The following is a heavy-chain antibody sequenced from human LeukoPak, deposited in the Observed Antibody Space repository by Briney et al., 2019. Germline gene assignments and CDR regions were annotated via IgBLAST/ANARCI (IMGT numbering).Heavy chain of an antibody. Sequence: SGGSLRLSCAASGFTFSNARMSWGRQAPGKGQEWVGRIKSKTDGGTTDYAAPVKGRFTISRDDSKNTLYLQMNSLKTEDTAVYYCTTEFGMNFDYWGQGTLVTVSS. CDR1: GFTFSNAR. V-gene: IGHV3-15*01. CDR2: IKSKTDGGTT. CDR3: TTEFGMNFDY. J-gene: IGHJ4*02. D-gene: IGHD3-16*01.